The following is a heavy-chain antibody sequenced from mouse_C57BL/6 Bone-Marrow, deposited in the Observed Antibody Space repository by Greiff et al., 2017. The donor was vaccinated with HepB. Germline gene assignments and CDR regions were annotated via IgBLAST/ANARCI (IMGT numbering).Heavy chain of an antibody. CDR3: TIITTVVGGPMDY. CDR1: GFTFSNYW. D-gene: IGHD1-1*01. CDR2: IRLKSDNYAT. Sequence: EVKLMESGGGLVQPGGSMKLSCVASGFTFSNYWMNWVRQSPEKGLEWVAQIRLKSDNYATHYAESVKGRFTISRDDSKSSVYLQMNNLRAEDTGIYYCTIITTVVGGPMDYWGQGTSVTVSS. J-gene: IGHJ4*01. V-gene: IGHV6-3*01.